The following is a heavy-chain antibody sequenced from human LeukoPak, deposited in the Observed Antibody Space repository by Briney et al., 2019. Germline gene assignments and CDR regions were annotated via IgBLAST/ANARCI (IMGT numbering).Heavy chain of an antibody. V-gene: IGHV3-48*03. CDR3: ARDLYYFGSGSFVPGLPDY. J-gene: IGHJ4*02. CDR2: ISSSGSVI. Sequence: PGGSLRLSCAASGFTFSPYEMNWVPQAPGKGLEWVSYISSSGSVIHYADSVKGRFTISRDNAKSSLYLQMNSLRAEDTAVYYCARDLYYFGSGSFVPGLPDYWGQGTLVTVSS. D-gene: IGHD3-10*01. CDR1: GFTFSPYE.